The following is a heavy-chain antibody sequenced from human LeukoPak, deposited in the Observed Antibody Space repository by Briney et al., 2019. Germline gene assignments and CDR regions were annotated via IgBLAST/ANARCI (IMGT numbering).Heavy chain of an antibody. J-gene: IGHJ2*01. CDR2: IYYSGST. V-gene: IGHV4-59*02. CDR3: ARGGIVVSDFDL. D-gene: IGHD2-21*01. Sequence: GSLRLSCAASGFTVASYAMTWIRQPPGKGLEWIGYIYYSGSTNYNPSLKSRVTISVDTSKNQFSLKLSSVTAADTAVYYCARGGIVVSDFDLWGRGTLVTVSS. CDR1: GFTVASYA.